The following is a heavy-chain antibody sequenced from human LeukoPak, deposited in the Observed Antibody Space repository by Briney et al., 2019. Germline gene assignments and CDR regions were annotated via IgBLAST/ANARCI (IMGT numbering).Heavy chain of an antibody. J-gene: IGHJ2*01. CDR2: LSSLGRQE. CDR3: ARAFAGAPFDL. D-gene: IGHD3-10*01. CDR1: GFSISTYS. V-gene: IGHV3-30*04. Sequence: GTSLRLSCAASGFSISTYSMHWVRQVPGKGLEWAAVLSSLGRQEYYADSVKGRFTISGDNSKNTLFLQMNSLRVEDTGLYYCARAFAGAPFDLWGRGTLATVSS.